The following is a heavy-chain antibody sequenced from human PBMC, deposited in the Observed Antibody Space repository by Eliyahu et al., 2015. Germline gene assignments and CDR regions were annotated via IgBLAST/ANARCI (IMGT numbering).Heavy chain of an antibody. D-gene: IGHD2-15*01. CDR2: IYTSGST. CDR1: GGSISSGSYY. J-gene: IGHJ4*02. Sequence: QVQLQESGPGLVKPSQTLSLTCTVSGGSISSGSYYWSWIRQPAGKGLEWIGRIYTSGSTNSNPSLKSRVTISVDTSKNQFSLKLSSVTAADTTVYYCARGGDFFDYWGQGTLVTVSS. V-gene: IGHV4-61*02. CDR3: ARGGDFFDY.